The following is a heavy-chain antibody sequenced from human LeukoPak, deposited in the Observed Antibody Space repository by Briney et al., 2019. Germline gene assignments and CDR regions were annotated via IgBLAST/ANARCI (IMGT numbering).Heavy chain of an antibody. D-gene: IGHD1-26*01. Sequence: PGGSLRLSCAASGFTFSSYSMNWVRQAPGKGLEWVSSISSSSSYIYYADSVKGRFTITRDNSKNTLYLQMNSLRLEDMALYYCAKPSGSGVDYWGRGTRVTVSS. V-gene: IGHV3-21*01. CDR3: AKPSGSGVDY. CDR1: GFTFSSYS. J-gene: IGHJ4*02. CDR2: ISSSSSYI.